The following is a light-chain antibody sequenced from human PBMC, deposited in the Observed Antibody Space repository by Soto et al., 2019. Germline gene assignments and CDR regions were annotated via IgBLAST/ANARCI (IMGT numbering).Light chain of an antibody. CDR2: DVS. Sequence: QSALTQPASVSGSPGQSITISCTGTSSDVGGYNYVSWYQQLPGKAPKLMIYDVSNRPSGVSNRFSGSKSSNTASLTISGLQAEDEADYCCSSYTSSSTLFGTGTKVTVL. CDR3: SSYTSSSTL. V-gene: IGLV2-14*01. J-gene: IGLJ1*01. CDR1: SSDVGGYNY.